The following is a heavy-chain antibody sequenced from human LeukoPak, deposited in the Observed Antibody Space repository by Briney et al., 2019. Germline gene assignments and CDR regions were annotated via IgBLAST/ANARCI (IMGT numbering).Heavy chain of an antibody. CDR2: IYPGDSDA. CDR1: GYSFTNYW. Sequence: GESLKISCKGSGYSFTNYWIGWVRQMPGKGLKWMGIIYPGDSDARYSPSFQGQVTISADKSISAAYLQWSSLKASDTAMYYCARRRDLYSGSYYPFDYWGQGTLVTVSS. CDR3: ARRRDLYSGSYYPFDY. V-gene: IGHV5-51*01. J-gene: IGHJ4*02. D-gene: IGHD1-26*01.